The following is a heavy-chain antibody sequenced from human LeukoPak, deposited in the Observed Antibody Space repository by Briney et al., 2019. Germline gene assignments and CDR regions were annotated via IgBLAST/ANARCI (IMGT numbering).Heavy chain of an antibody. CDR2: ISWDGGST. CDR1: GFTFDDYA. Sequence: GGSLRLSCAASGFTFDDYAMHWVRQAPGKGLEWVSLISWDGGSTSYADSVKGRFTISRDNSKNSLYLQMNSLRTEDTALYYCANQPSTSRGLYFDFWGQGTLVTVSS. CDR3: ANQPSTSRGLYFDF. V-gene: IGHV3-43*01. D-gene: IGHD5/OR15-5a*01. J-gene: IGHJ4*02.